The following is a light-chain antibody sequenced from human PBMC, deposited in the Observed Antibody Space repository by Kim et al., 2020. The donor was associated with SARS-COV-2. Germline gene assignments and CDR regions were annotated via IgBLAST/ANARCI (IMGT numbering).Light chain of an antibody. Sequence: GDRVTITCRASQDIANSLAWYQQKPGKVPQVLIYGAATLQSGVPSRFSGSGSGTEFTLNIGSLQTEDVATNYCQKYNSAPWTFGPGTKVEI. CDR2: GAA. V-gene: IGKV1-27*01. J-gene: IGKJ1*01. CDR3: QKYNSAPWT. CDR1: QDIANS.